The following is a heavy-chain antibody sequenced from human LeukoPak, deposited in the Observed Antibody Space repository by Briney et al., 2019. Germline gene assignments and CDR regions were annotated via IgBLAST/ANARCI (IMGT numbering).Heavy chain of an antibody. CDR1: GFTFNSYW. CDR2: ISQDGSEK. J-gene: IGHJ4*02. D-gene: IGHD6-13*01. CDR3: AKGGYSSSWYAFHY. Sequence: GGSLRLSCAASGFTFNSYWISWVRQAPGKGLEWLANISQDGSEKYYVDSVKGRFTISRDNAKNSLYLQMNSLRAEDTAVYYCAKGGYSSSWYAFHYWGQGTLVTVSS. V-gene: IGHV3-7*05.